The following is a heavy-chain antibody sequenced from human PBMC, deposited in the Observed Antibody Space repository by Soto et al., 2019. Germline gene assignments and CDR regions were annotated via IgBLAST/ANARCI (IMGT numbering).Heavy chain of an antibody. D-gene: IGHD3-3*01. CDR3: ARDYDFWSGYGPNGMDV. CDR1: GGTFSSYA. Sequence: GASVKVSCKASGGTFSSYAISWVRQAPGQGLEWMGGIIPIFGTANYAQKFQGRVTITADESTSTAYMELSSLRSEDTAVYYCARDYDFWSGYGPNGMDVWGQGTTVTVS. V-gene: IGHV1-69*13. J-gene: IGHJ6*02. CDR2: IIPIFGTA.